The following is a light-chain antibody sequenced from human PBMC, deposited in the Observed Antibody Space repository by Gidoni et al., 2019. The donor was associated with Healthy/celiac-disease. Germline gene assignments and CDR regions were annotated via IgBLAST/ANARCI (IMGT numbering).Light chain of an antibody. CDR2: EDN. Sequence: NLMLTQPHSVSESPGKTVTISCTRSSGSIASNYVQWYQQRPGSAPPTVIYEDNQRPSGVPDRFSGSIDSSSNSASLTISGLKTEDEADYYCQSYDSSNPNWVFGGGTKLTVL. V-gene: IGLV6-57*04. J-gene: IGLJ3*02. CDR3: QSYDSSNPNWV. CDR1: SGSIASNY.